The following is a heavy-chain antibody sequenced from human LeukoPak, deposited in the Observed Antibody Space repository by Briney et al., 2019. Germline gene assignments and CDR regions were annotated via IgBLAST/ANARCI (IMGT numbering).Heavy chain of an antibody. CDR1: GGSFSGYY. CDR2: INHSGST. D-gene: IGHD2-8*01. Sequence: PSETLSLTCAVYGGSFSGYYWSWIRQPPGKGLEWIGEINHSGSTNYNPSLKSRVTISVDTSKNQFSLKLSSVTAADTAVYYCARGLLMVYQFDYWGQGTLVTVSS. J-gene: IGHJ4*02. V-gene: IGHV4-34*01. CDR3: ARGLLMVYQFDY.